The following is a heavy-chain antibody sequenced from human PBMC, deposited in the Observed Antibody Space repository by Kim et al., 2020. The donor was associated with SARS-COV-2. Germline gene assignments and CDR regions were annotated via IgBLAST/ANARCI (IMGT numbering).Heavy chain of an antibody. CDR2: IRPNSRGR. CDR3: ARGDNYKCNF. D-gene: IGHD1-1*01. Sequence: ASVKVSCKASGYIFTDYSIHWVRQAPGQGLEWMGRIRPNSRGRDYAQRFQGRVTMTRDTSINTAYMEVHWLRSDDTAVYFCARGDNYKCNFWGQGTLVTVSS. V-gene: IGHV1-2*06. J-gene: IGHJ4*02. CDR1: GYIFTDYS.